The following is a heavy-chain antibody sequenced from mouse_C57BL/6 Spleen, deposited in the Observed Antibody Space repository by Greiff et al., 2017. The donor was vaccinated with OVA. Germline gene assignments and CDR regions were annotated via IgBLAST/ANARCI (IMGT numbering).Heavy chain of an antibody. V-gene: IGHV8-8*01. Sequence: QVTLKESGPGILQPSQTLSLTCSFSGFSLSTSGMGVGWIRQPSGKGLEWLAPIWWDDDKYYNPALKSRLTISKDTSKNQVFLKIANVDTADTATYYCARIGHYYGNYYAMDYWGQGTSVTVSS. CDR3: ARIGHYYGNYYAMDY. CDR1: GFSLSTSGMG. CDR2: IWWDDDK. D-gene: IGHD1-1*01. J-gene: IGHJ4*01.